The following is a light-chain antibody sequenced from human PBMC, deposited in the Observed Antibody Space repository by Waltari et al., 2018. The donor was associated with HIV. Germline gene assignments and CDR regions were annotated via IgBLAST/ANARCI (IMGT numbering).Light chain of an antibody. CDR2: RSN. V-gene: IGLV1-47*01. CDR3: ATWDDSLSGPV. J-gene: IGLJ3*02. CDR1: SSNIGSNY. Sequence: QSVLTQPPSASGTPGQRVAISCSGSSSNIGSNYVYWYQQLPGTAPTVLIYRSNQRPSGVPDRFSGSKSGTSASLAISALRSEDEADYYCATWDDSLSGPVFGGGTKLTVL.